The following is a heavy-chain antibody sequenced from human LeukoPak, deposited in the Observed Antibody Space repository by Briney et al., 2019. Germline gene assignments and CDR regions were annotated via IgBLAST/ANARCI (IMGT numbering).Heavy chain of an antibody. V-gene: IGHV4-39*07. CDR1: GGSISSSSYY. D-gene: IGHD6-6*01. Sequence: PSETLSLTCTVSGGSISSSSYYWGWIRQPPGKGLEWIGSIYYSGSTYYNPSLKSRVTISVDTSKNQFSLKLSSVTAADTAVYYCAREVYSSFNWFDPWGQGTLVTVSS. CDR3: AREVYSSFNWFDP. CDR2: IYYSGST. J-gene: IGHJ5*02.